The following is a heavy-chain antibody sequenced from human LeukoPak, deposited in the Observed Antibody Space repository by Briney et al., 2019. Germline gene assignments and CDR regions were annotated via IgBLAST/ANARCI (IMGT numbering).Heavy chain of an antibody. J-gene: IGHJ6*02. CDR2: IYSGGST. Sequence: GGSLRLSCAASGFTVSSNYMSWVRQAPGKGLEWVSVIYSGGSTYYADSVKGRFTISRHNSKNTLYPQMNSLRAEDTAVYYCARDAGLGSSYYYYGMDVWGQGTTVTVSS. CDR3: ARDAGLGSSYYYYGMDV. V-gene: IGHV3-53*04. D-gene: IGHD3-10*01. CDR1: GFTVSSNY.